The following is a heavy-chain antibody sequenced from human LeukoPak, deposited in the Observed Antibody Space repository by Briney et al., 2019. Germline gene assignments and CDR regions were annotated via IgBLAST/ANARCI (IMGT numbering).Heavy chain of an antibody. CDR3: ARGPYYYDSSGYYYDASLDY. V-gene: IGHV4-34*01. D-gene: IGHD3-22*01. Sequence: PSGTLSLTCAVYGGSFSGYYWSWIRQPPGKGLEWIGEINHSGSTNYNPSLKSRVTISVDTSKNQFSLKLSSVTAADTAVYYRARGPYYYDSSGYYYDASLDYWGQGTLVTVSS. CDR2: INHSGST. CDR1: GGSFSGYY. J-gene: IGHJ4*02.